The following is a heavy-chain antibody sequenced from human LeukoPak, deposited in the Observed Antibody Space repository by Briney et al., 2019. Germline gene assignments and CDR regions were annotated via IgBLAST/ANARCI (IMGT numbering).Heavy chain of an antibody. J-gene: IGHJ4*02. CDR1: GFTFSSYS. V-gene: IGHV3-21*01. CDR3: AQDYYDSSGYFGLDH. Sequence: GGSLRLSCAASGFTFSSYSMNWVRQAPGKGLEWVSYISSSRSYIYYADSVKGRFTISRDNAKNSLYLQMNSLRAEDTAVYYCAQDYYDSSGYFGLDHWGQGTLVTVSS. D-gene: IGHD3-22*01. CDR2: ISSSRSYI.